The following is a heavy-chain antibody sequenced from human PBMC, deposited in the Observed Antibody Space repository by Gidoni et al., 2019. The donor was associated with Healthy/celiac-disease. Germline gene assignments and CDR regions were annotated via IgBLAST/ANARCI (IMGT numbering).Heavy chain of an antibody. CDR3: ARIPRTKYNSGTDY. D-gene: IGHD6-19*01. J-gene: IGHJ4*02. V-gene: IGHV4-39*01. CDR2: LYCGGST. Sequence: QLQLHESRRGLVKPTETLALACHFSGGYFSSTSYYWGWIRQPPGKGLEWIGTLYCGGSTYYNPSLKSRVTISVDTSKNQFSLKLSSVTAADTAVYYCARIPRTKYNSGTDYWGQGTLVTVSS. CDR1: GGYFSSTSYY.